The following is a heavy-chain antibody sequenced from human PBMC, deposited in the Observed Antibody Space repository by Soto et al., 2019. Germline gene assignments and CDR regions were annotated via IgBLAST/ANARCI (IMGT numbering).Heavy chain of an antibody. Sequence: SETLSLTCSVSGDSISNSRFYWAWIRQPPGEGLEWIGSIYHTGNTNYNPSLKSRVTISVDTSKNQFSLKLSSVTAADTAVYYCARVPSSSWYPGGGMDVWGQGTTVTVSS. D-gene: IGHD6-13*01. CDR1: GDSISNSRFY. CDR3: ARVPSSSWYPGGGMDV. J-gene: IGHJ6*02. CDR2: IYHTGNT. V-gene: IGHV4-39*07.